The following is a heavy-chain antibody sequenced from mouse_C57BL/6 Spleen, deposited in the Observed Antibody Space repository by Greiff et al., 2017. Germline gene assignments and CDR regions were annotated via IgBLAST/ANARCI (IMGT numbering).Heavy chain of an antibody. V-gene: IGHV1-69*01. CDR3: ARSITTVVAEYYFDY. D-gene: IGHD1-1*01. Sequence: QVQLQQPGAELVMPGASVKLSCKASGYTFTSYWMHWVKQRPGQGLEWIGEIDPSDSYTNYNQKFKGKSTLTVDKSSSTAYMQLSSLTSEDSAVYYCARSITTVVAEYYFDYWGQGTTLTVSS. CDR1: GYTFTSYW. CDR2: IDPSDSYT. J-gene: IGHJ2*01.